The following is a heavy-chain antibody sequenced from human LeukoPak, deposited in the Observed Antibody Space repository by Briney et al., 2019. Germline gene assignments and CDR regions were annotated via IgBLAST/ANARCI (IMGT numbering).Heavy chain of an antibody. D-gene: IGHD3-10*01. CDR3: ARGRIAMVRGVLYYYYYGMGV. V-gene: IGHV4-61*01. Sequence: PSETLSLTCTVSGGSVSSGTYYWSWIRQPPGKGLEWIGYIYYSGSTNYNPSLKSRVIISVDTSKNQLSLKLSSVTAADTAVYYCARGRIAMVRGVLYYYYYGMGVWGKGTTVTVSS. J-gene: IGHJ6*04. CDR1: GGSVSSGTYY. CDR2: IYYSGST.